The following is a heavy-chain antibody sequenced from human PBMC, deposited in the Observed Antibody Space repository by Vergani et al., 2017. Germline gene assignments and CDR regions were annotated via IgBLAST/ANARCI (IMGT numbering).Heavy chain of an antibody. CDR1: GFTFSSYG. CDR2: IRYDGSNK. D-gene: IGHD1-26*01. CDR3: AKVPLSGSYNAVDY. V-gene: IGHV3-30*02. J-gene: IGHJ4*02. Sequence: QVQLVESGGGVVQPGRSLRLSCAASGFTFSSYGMHWVRQAPGKGLEWVAFIRYDGSNKYYADSVKGRFTISRDNSKNTLYLQMNSLRAEDTAVYYCAKVPLSGSYNAVDYWGQGTLVTVSS.